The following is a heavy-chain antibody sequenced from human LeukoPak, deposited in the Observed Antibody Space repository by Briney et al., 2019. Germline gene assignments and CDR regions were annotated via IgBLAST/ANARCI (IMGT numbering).Heavy chain of an antibody. J-gene: IGHJ4*02. D-gene: IGHD2-2*02. CDR1: GGTFSSYA. CDR3: ASPKPGYQPLLYLPFDY. V-gene: IGHV1-69*13. Sequence: SVKVSCTASGGTFSSYAISWVRQAPGQGLEWMGGIIPIFGTANYGQKFQGRVTITADESTSTAYMELSSLRSEDTAVYYCASPKPGYQPLLYLPFDYWGQGTLVTVSS. CDR2: IIPIFGTA.